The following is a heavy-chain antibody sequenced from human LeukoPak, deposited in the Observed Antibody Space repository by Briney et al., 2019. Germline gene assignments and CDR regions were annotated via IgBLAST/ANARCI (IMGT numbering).Heavy chain of an antibody. V-gene: IGHV1-2*02. D-gene: IGHD3-16*02. J-gene: IGHJ4*02. CDR1: GYTFTGYY. Sequence: ASVKVSCKASGYTFTGYYMHWVRQAPGQGLEWMGWINPNSGGTNYAQKFRGRVTMTRDTSISTAYMELSRLRSDDTAVYYCARGMITFGGVIAPVDYWGQGTLVTVSS. CDR3: ARGMITFGGVIAPVDY. CDR2: INPNSGGT.